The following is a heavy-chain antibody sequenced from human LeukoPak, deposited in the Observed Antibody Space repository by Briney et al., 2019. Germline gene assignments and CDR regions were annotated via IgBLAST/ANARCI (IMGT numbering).Heavy chain of an antibody. Sequence: GGSLRLSCAASGFTFSSYEMNWVRQAPGKGLEWVSYISSSGSTIYYADSVKGRFTISRDNSKNTLHLQMNSLRPADTAVYYCAKRWNEVGTTIYWGQGTLVTVSS. CDR1: GFTFSSYE. V-gene: IGHV3-48*03. D-gene: IGHD1-26*01. CDR3: AKRWNEVGTTIY. J-gene: IGHJ4*02. CDR2: ISSSGSTI.